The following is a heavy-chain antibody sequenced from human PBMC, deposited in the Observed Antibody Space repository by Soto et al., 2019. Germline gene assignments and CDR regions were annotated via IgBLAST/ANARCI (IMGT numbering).Heavy chain of an antibody. CDR1: GYTFTSYG. V-gene: IGHV1-18*01. Sequence: QVQLVQSGAEVKKPGASVKVSCKASGYTFTSYGISWVRQAPGQGLEWMGWISAYNGNTNYAQKLQGRVTMTTDTYMSTAYMELRSLRSDDTAVYYCARGGITMVRGVQGWFDPWGQGTLVTVSS. D-gene: IGHD3-10*01. J-gene: IGHJ5*02. CDR3: ARGGITMVRGVQGWFDP. CDR2: ISAYNGNT.